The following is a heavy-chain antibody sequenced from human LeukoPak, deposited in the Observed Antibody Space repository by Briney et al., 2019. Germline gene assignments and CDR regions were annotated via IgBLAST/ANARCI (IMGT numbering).Heavy chain of an antibody. CDR3: ARDGAYSYGYSYYFHS. Sequence: GGSLRLSCAASGFTVSNNMSWVRLAPGKGLEWVSVIYSAGSTFYADSVKGRFTISRDNSKNILYLQMNSLRAEDTAIYYCARDGAYSYGYSYYFHSWGQGTLVTVSS. CDR1: GFTVSNN. CDR2: IYSAGST. J-gene: IGHJ4*02. V-gene: IGHV3-66*01. D-gene: IGHD5-18*01.